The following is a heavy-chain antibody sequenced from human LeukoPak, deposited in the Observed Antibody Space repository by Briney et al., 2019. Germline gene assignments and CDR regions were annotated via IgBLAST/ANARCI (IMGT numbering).Heavy chain of an antibody. D-gene: IGHD3-10*01. CDR1: GFTFSNYG. Sequence: GGSLRLSCATSGFTFSNYGMHWVRQAPGKGLEWVAIIYYDGSKKNYADSVRGRFTISGDNSKNTLYLQMNSLRVEDTAVYYCATWRGSGSYGGYFDYWGQGTPVTVSS. CDR3: ATWRGSGSYGGYFDY. CDR2: IYYDGSKK. V-gene: IGHV3-33*01. J-gene: IGHJ4*02.